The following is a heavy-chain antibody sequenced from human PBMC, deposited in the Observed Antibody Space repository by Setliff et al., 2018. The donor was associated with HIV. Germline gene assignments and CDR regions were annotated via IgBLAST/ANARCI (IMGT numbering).Heavy chain of an antibody. J-gene: IGHJ4*02. Sequence: ASVKSRKASGYTFTSYDVNWVRQAPGQGLEWMGWMNPNSGNTGYAQNFQGRVTMTRNTSISTAYMELTSLRFEDTAVYYCVRGSPTAGDYWGQGTQVTVSS. CDR1: GYTFTSYD. CDR3: VRGSPTAGDY. CDR2: MNPNSGNT. V-gene: IGHV1-8*01.